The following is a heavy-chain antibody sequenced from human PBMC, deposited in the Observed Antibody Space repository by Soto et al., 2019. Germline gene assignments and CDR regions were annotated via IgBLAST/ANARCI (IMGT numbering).Heavy chain of an antibody. V-gene: IGHV4-30-4*01. CDR3: ARALDGYNPPFDF. Sequence: SETLSLTCTVSGGSISSGDYYWSWIRQPPGKGLEWIGYIYYSGSTHYNPSLKSRVTISVDTSKNQFSLKLSSVTAADTAVYYCARALDGYNPPFDFWGQGTLVTLSS. D-gene: IGHD5-12*01. CDR2: IYYSGST. J-gene: IGHJ4*02. CDR1: GGSISSGDYY.